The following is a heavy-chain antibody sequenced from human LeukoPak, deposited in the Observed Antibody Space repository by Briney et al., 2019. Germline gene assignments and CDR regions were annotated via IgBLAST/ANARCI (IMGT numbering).Heavy chain of an antibody. D-gene: IGHD4-17*01. CDR3: ARGYDYGDYRFDY. Sequence: PSETLSLTCAVYGGSFSGYYWSWIRQPPGKGLEWIGEINHSGSTNYNPSLKSRVTISVDTSKNQFSLKLSSVTAADTAVYYCARGYDYGDYRFDYWGQGTLVTVSS. CDR2: INHSGST. V-gene: IGHV4-34*01. J-gene: IGHJ4*02. CDR1: GGSFSGYY.